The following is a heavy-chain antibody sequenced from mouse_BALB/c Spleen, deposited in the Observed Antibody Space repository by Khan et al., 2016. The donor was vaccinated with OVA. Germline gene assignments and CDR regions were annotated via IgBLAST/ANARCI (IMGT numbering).Heavy chain of an antibody. J-gene: IGHJ4*01. Sequence: VKLLESGAELVRPGSSVKISCKASGYAFSSYWMNWVKQRPGQGLEWIGQIYPGDGDTNYNGKFKGKATLTADKSSGTAYMQLSSLTSEDSAVYFCARHYGMDYWGQGTSVTVSS. CDR1: GYAFSSYW. V-gene: IGHV1-80*01. CDR2: IYPGDGDT. CDR3: ARHYGMDY.